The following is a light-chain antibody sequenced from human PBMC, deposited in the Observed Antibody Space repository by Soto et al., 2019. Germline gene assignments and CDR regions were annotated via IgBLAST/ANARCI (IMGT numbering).Light chain of an antibody. CDR3: AAWDDSLRAVV. V-gene: IGLV1-44*01. CDR1: RSNIGTYA. Sequence: QSVLTQSPSASVTPGQRVTISCSVSRSNIGTYAVNWYQQLPVAAPTLLIFRNHQRPSGVPDRFSGSKSGTSASLAISGPQSEDEADYYCAAWDDSLRAVVFGGGTKVTVL. CDR2: RNH. J-gene: IGLJ2*01.